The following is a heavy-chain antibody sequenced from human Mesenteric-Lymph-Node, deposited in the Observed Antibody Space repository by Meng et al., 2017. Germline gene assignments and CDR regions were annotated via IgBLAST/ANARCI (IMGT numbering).Heavy chain of an antibody. J-gene: IGHJ4*02. CDR2: IYLSGNT. V-gene: IGHV4-4*07. Sequence: ESLKISCTVSGGSMGNFYWTWIRQPAGKGLEWIGRIYLSGNTFYSPSLESRVTMSVDKSKNLFFLRLTSVTAADTAVYFCASSGLIRGVIDYWGQGTLVTVSS. CDR1: GGSMGNFY. D-gene: IGHD3-10*01. CDR3: ASSGLIRGVIDY.